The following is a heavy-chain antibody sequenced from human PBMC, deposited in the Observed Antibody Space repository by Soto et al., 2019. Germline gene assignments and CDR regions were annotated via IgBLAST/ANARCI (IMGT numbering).Heavy chain of an antibody. CDR1: GHTLTELS. V-gene: IGHV1-24*01. J-gene: IGHJ4*02. CDR3: AAGGTRWLHSPFDY. D-gene: IGHD1-1*01. Sequence: QVQLVQSGAAVKKPGASVKVSCQVSGHTLTELSMHWARQAPGKGLEWMGGFDPEDGETISAQKFQGRVTMTEDTSTDSTFLELSSLRSEDTAVYYCAAGGTRWLHSPFDYWGQGTLVTISS. CDR2: FDPEDGET.